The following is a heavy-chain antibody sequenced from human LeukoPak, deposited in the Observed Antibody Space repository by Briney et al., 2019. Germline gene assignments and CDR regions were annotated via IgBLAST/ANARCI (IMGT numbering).Heavy chain of an antibody. J-gene: IGHJ6*03. Sequence: GGSLRLSCAASGFTFSGYWMHWVRQAPGKGLVWVSRINSDGSSTSYADSVKGRFTISRDNAKNTLYLQMNSLRAEDTAVYYCARDDYSHLYYCYMDVWGKGTTVTVSS. CDR1: GFTFSGYW. CDR3: ARDDYSHLYYCYMDV. D-gene: IGHD4-11*01. V-gene: IGHV3-74*01. CDR2: INSDGSST.